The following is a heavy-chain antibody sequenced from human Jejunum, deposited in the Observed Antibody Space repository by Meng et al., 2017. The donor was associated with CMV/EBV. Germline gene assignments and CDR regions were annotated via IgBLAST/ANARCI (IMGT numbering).Heavy chain of an antibody. D-gene: IGHD2-15*01. CDR2: IYSDGTNT. CDR1: RFTFSYYS. Sequence: SRFTFSYYSMSGVRQAPGKGLEWVSVIYSDGTNTYYADSVKGRFTISRDNSKNTLYLQMNSLRAEDTAVYHCAKGISGGRSWFDPWGQGTQVTVSS. V-gene: IGHV3-23*03. CDR3: AKGISGGRSWFDP. J-gene: IGHJ5*02.